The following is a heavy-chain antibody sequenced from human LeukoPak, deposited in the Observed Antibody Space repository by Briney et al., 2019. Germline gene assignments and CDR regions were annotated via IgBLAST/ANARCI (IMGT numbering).Heavy chain of an antibody. CDR3: ARDRWGCSGGSCYNDDY. J-gene: IGHJ4*02. Sequence: PGGSLRLSCAASGFTFSTYSMNWVRQAPGKGLEWVSSTSSSSSYIYYADSVKGRFTISRDNAKNSLYLQLNSLRAEDTAVYYCARDRWGCSGGSCYNDDYWGQGTLVTVSS. CDR1: GFTFSTYS. V-gene: IGHV3-21*01. D-gene: IGHD2-15*01. CDR2: TSSSSSYI.